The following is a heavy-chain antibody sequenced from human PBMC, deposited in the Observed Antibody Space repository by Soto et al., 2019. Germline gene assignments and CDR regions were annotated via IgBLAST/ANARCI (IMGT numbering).Heavy chain of an antibody. J-gene: IGHJ5*02. D-gene: IGHD2-8*01. V-gene: IGHV4-30-2*01. CDR2: IYQTGTT. Sequence: LVNRSETLALTGTVGGDSINSDGHSWGCIRQPPGYALEWIGYIYQTGTTQYNPSLSSRVSISADRSKNQFSLHLTSVTDADTAVYYCARAVFCTDGFCFPNWLEPWGQGILVTVSS. CDR3: ARAVFCTDGFCFPNWLEP. CDR1: GDSINSDGHS.